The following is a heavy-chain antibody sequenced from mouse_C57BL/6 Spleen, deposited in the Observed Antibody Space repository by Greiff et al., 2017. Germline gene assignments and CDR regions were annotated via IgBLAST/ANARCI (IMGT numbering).Heavy chain of an antibody. CDR2: ISSGGSYT. D-gene: IGHD2-3*01. Sequence: EVQLVESGGDLVKPGGSLKLSCAASGFTFSSYGMSWVRQTPDKRLEWVATISSGGSYTYYPDSVKGRFTISRDNAKNTLYLQMSSLKSEDTAMYYCARHEGYYGVAYWGQGTLVTVAA. CDR1: GFTFSSYG. J-gene: IGHJ3*01. V-gene: IGHV5-6*01. CDR3: ARHEGYYGVAY.